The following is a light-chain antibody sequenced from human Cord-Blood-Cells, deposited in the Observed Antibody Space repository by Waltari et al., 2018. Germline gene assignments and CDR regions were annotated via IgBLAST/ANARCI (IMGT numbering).Light chain of an antibody. CDR2: DVS. CDR3: SSYTSSSTWV. V-gene: IGLV2-14*01. J-gene: IGLJ3*02. Sequence: QSALTQPASVSGSPGQSITISCTGTSSDLGGYNYVPWYQQPPGKAPKPMIYDVSNRPSGVSNRFSGSKSGNTASLTISGLQAEDEADYYCSSYTSSSTWVFGGGTKLTVL. CDR1: SSDLGGYNY.